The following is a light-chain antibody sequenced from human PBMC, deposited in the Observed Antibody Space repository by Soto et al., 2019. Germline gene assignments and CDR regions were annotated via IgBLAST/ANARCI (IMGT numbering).Light chain of an antibody. J-gene: IGLJ1*01. V-gene: IGLV2-14*01. Sequence: QAVGTQPAWVSGSPGQSITISCTGTISDVGDHNYVAWYQQHPGKAPKLILYEVSNRPSGVSNRFSGSKSGNTASLTISGLQAEDEADYYCRSHTITNTPHFGTGTKVTVL. CDR1: ISDVGDHNY. CDR2: EVS. CDR3: RSHTITNTPH.